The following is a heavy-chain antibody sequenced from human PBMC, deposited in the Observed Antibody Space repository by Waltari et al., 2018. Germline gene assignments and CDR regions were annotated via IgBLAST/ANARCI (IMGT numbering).Heavy chain of an antibody. CDR3: TTVTKDWFDP. J-gene: IGHJ5*02. Sequence: EVQLVQSGAEVKKPGATVKISCKASCYTFTDYYMPGVQQAPGKGLEWMGRVDPEDGETIDAEKFKGRVTITADTSTDTAYMELSSLRSEDTAVYYCTTVTKDWFDPWGQGTLVTVSS. D-gene: IGHD4-17*01. CDR1: CYTFTDYY. CDR2: VDPEDGET. V-gene: IGHV1-69-2*01.